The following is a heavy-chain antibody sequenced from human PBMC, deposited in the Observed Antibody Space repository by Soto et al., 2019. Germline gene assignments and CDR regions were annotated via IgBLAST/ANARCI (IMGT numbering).Heavy chain of an antibody. D-gene: IGHD2-8*01. CDR1: GFTFSSYW. Sequence: EVPLVESGGVLVQPGGSLRLSCAASGFTFSSYWMSWVRQAPGKGLEWVANINQDGSGKYYVDSVRGRFTFSRDNVHNSLYPPLNALRLGDVAVCQWVGGWCNGGWGYYVHYWGQGTLVVVSS. CDR3: VGGWCNGGWGYYVHY. CDR2: INQDGSGK. J-gene: IGHJ4*02. V-gene: IGHV3-7*01.